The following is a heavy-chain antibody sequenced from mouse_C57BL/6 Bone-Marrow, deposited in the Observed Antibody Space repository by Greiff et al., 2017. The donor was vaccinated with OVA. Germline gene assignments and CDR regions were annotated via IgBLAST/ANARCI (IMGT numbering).Heavy chain of an antibody. CDR3: ARLWY. CDR2: INPSTGGT. Sequence: EVKVVESGPELVKPGASVKISCKASGYSFTGYYMNWVKQSPEKSLEWIGEINPSTGGTTYNQKFKAKATLTVDKSSSTAYMQLKSLTSEDSAVYYCARLWYWGQGTTLTVSS. J-gene: IGHJ2*01. CDR1: GYSFTGYY. V-gene: IGHV1-42*01. D-gene: IGHD1-1*02.